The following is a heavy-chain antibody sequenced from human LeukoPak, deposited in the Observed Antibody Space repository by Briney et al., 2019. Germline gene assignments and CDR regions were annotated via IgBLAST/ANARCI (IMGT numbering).Heavy chain of an antibody. D-gene: IGHD2-2*01. Sequence: GGSLRLSCAASGFTFSSYAMSWVRQAPGKGLEWVSATSGSGGSTYYADSVKGRFTISRDNSRNTLCLQMNSLRAEDTAVYYCAKDQLDTPYYSLDVWGQGTTVTVSS. CDR1: GFTFSSYA. V-gene: IGHV3-23*01. CDR2: TSGSGGST. J-gene: IGHJ6*02. CDR3: AKDQLDTPYYSLDV.